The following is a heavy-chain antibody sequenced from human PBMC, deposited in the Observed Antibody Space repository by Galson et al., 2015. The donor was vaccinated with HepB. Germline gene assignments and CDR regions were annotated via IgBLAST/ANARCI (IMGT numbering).Heavy chain of an antibody. CDR3: AKTSGQSLVIVIIPLYYFDS. D-gene: IGHD3-22*01. CDR1: GFTFSDYY. V-gene: IGHV3-23*01. CDR2: ISETDDTT. Sequence: SLRLSCAASGFTFSDYYMSWVRQAPGKGLEWVSGISETDDTTYYADSVKGRFTISRDKSKNMLYLQMNSLTAEDTAVYYCAKTSGQSLVIVIIPLYYFDSWGQGTLVAVSS. J-gene: IGHJ4*02.